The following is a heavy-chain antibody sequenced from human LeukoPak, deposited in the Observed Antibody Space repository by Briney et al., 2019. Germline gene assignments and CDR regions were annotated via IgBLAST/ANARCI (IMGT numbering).Heavy chain of an antibody. CDR3: ARKGKLGDAFDI. Sequence: SSETLSLTCTVSGGSISSGSYYWGWVRQPAGMRLEWIGRIYASGNTNYNPSLKSRVTISVDTSMNQFSLKVNSVTAADTAVYYCARKGKLGDAFDIWGQGTMVTVSS. D-gene: IGHD3-16*01. CDR2: IYASGNT. V-gene: IGHV4-61*02. J-gene: IGHJ3*02. CDR1: GGSISSGSYY.